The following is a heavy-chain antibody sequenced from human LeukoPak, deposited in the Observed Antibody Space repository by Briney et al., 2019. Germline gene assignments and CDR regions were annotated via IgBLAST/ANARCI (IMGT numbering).Heavy chain of an antibody. V-gene: IGHV3-30-3*01. D-gene: IGHD4-23*01. Sequence: GGSLRLSCAASGFTFSSYAMHWVRQAPGKGLEWVAVISYDASNKYYTDSVKGRFTISRDNSKNMLYLQMDSLRVEDTAVYHYAREEYGGVYFDYWGQGTLVTVSS. CDR3: AREEYGGVYFDY. CDR2: ISYDASNK. CDR1: GFTFSSYA. J-gene: IGHJ4*02.